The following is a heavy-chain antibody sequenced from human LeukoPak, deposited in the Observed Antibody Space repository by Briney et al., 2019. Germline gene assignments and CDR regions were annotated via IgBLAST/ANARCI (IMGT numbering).Heavy chain of an antibody. CDR2: MYTSANT. J-gene: IGHJ3*02. D-gene: IGHD1-26*01. V-gene: IGHV4-4*07. Sequence: NPSETLSLTCTVSGGSISSYYWSSIRQPAGKGLEWIGRMYTSANTNYNPSLKSRVTMSVDTSKNQFSLKLSSVTAADTAVYYCARWSPRHDASDIWGQGTMVTVSS. CDR1: GGSISSYY. CDR3: ARWSPRHDASDI.